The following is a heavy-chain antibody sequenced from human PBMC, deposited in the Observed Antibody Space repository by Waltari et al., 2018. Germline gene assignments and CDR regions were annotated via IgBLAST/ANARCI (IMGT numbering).Heavy chain of an antibody. CDR2: SIPIFGTA. CDR3: ARVIAVAGWPNYYFDY. V-gene: IGHV1-69*05. J-gene: IGHJ4*02. Sequence: QVQLVQSGAEVKKPGSSVKVSCKASGGTFSSYAISWVRQAPGQGLEWMGGSIPIFGTANYAQKFQGRVTITTDESTSTAYMELSSVRSEDTAVYYCARVIAVAGWPNYYFDYWGQGTLVTVSS. D-gene: IGHD6-19*01. CDR1: GGTFSSYA.